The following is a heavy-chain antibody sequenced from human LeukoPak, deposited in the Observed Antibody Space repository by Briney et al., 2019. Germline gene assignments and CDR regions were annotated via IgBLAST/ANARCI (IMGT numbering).Heavy chain of an antibody. J-gene: IGHJ4*02. CDR3: ARDQTGDTAIVTTFDY. D-gene: IGHD5-18*01. CDR2: ISSPSGYI. V-gene: IGHV3-21*01. Sequence: GGSLRLSCAASGFTFSDYNMNWVRQAPGKGLEWVSSISSPSGYIYYADSVKGRFTISRDNVKNSVYLQMNSLRAEDTAVYYCARDQTGDTAIVTTFDYWGQGTLVTVSS. CDR1: GFTFSDYN.